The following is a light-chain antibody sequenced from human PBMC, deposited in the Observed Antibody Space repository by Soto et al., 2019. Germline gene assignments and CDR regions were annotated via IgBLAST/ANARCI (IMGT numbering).Light chain of an antibody. CDR1: QGISSY. CDR2: AAS. CDR3: QQLNSYPPLIT. V-gene: IGKV1-9*01. Sequence: DIPLTQSPSFLSASVGDRVTITCRASQGISSYLAWYQQKPGKAPKLLIYAASTLQSGVPSRFSGSGSGTEFTLTISSLQPEDFATYYCQQLNSYPPLITFGQGTRLEIK. J-gene: IGKJ5*01.